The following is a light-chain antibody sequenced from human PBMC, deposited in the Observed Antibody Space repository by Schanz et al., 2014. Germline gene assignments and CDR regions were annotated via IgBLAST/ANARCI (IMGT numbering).Light chain of an antibody. Sequence: DIVMTQSPDSLAVSLGERATINCKSSQSVLWTSNNKNFLAWYKQTPGQPPKLLIYWASTRESGVPDRFSGSGSGTDFTLTISSLQAGDVAVYYCQQYYSTPPVTFGQGTRLEIK. J-gene: IGKJ5*01. CDR2: WAS. V-gene: IGKV4-1*01. CDR1: QSVLWTSNNKNF. CDR3: QQYYSTPPVT.